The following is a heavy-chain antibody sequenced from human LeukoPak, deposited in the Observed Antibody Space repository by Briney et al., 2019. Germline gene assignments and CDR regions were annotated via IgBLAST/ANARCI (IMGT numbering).Heavy chain of an antibody. Sequence: ASVKVSCKASGGTFSSYAVSWVRQAPGQGLEWMGGIIPIFGTANYAQKFQGRVTITADESTSTAYMELSSLRSEDTAVYYCARASGSGSLDYGMDVWGQGTTVTVSS. J-gene: IGHJ6*02. CDR2: IIPIFGTA. V-gene: IGHV1-69*13. CDR3: ARASGSGSLDYGMDV. D-gene: IGHD3-10*01. CDR1: GGTFSSYA.